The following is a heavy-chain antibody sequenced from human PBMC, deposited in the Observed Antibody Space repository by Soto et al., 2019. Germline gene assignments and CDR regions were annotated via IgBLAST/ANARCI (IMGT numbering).Heavy chain of an antibody. CDR3: AKGELGDIVVVTAHFDY. CDR1: GFTFSSYG. J-gene: IGHJ4*02. D-gene: IGHD2-21*02. CDR2: ISYDGSNK. Sequence: HPGGSLRLSCAASGFTFSSYGMHWVRQAPGKGLEWVAVISYDGSNKYYADSVKGRFTISRDNSKNTLYLQMNSLRAEDTAVYYCAKGELGDIVVVTAHFDYWGQGTLVTVSS. V-gene: IGHV3-30*18.